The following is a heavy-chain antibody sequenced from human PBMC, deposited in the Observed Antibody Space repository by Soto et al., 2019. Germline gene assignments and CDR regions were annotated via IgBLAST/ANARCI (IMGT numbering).Heavy chain of an antibody. Sequence: GGSLRLSCAASGFTFSDYYMSWIRQAPGKGLEWVSYISSSGSTIYYADSVKGRFTISRDNAKNSLYLQMNSLRAEDTAVYYCARDIKIGQWLPQRPSIYYDYGMDVWGQGTTVTVSS. CDR1: GFTFSDYY. D-gene: IGHD6-19*01. CDR3: ARDIKIGQWLPQRPSIYYDYGMDV. V-gene: IGHV3-11*01. CDR2: ISSSGSTI. J-gene: IGHJ6*02.